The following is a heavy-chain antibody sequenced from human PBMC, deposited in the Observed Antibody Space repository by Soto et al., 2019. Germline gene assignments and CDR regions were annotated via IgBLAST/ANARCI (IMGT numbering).Heavy chain of an antibody. CDR3: ARERSVNGYNGYYYYGMDV. Sequence: QVQLVQSGAEVKKPGSSVKVSCKASGGTFSSYAISWVRQAPGQGLEWMGGIIPIFGTANYAQKFQGRVTITPDESTSTAYMELSSLRSEDTAVYYCARERSVNGYNGYYYYGMDVWGQGTTVTVSS. CDR1: GGTFSSYA. J-gene: IGHJ6*02. D-gene: IGHD5-12*01. CDR2: IIPIFGTA. V-gene: IGHV1-69*05.